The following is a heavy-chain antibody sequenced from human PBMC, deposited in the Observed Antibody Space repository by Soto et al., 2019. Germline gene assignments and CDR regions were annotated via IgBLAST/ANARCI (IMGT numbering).Heavy chain of an antibody. CDR2: TNTGGST. Sequence: EVQVLATGGGLIQPGGSLRLSCAASGFTVNSNYMNWVRQAPGEGLQWVSITNTGGSTYYADSLKGRFTVSRDNSKNTLYLQMNSLRAEDTAGYCCAKVDVVILAVWGQGTTVSGSS. J-gene: IGHJ6*02. V-gene: IGHV3-53*02. CDR3: AKVDVVILAV. CDR1: GFTVNSNY. D-gene: IGHD3-10*01.